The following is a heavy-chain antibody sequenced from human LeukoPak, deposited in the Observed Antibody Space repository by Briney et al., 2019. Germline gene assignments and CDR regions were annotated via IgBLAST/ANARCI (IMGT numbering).Heavy chain of an antibody. D-gene: IGHD3-10*01. CDR2: IYYTGKT. CDR1: GGSMIDHY. Sequence: SETLSLTCTVSGGSMIDHYWSWLRQPPGKALEWIGYIYYTGKTYYNPSLEGRVTILVDTSRNHFSVKLSSVTAADTAVYYCARSQNYYGSGDYWSQGTLVTVSS. V-gene: IGHV4-59*11. J-gene: IGHJ4*02. CDR3: ARSQNYYGSGDY.